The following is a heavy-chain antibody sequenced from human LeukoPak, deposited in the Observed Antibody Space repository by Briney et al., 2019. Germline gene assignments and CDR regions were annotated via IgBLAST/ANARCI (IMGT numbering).Heavy chain of an antibody. D-gene: IGHD3-3*01. CDR1: GFTFSSYG. CDR2: ISYDGSNK. Sequence: GRSLRLSCAASGFTFSSYGMHWVRQAPGKGLEWVAVISYDGSNKYYADSVKGRFTISRDNSKNTLYVQMNSLRAEDTAVYYCAKDIAGAFLEWTFDYWGQGTLDTVSS. J-gene: IGHJ4*02. CDR3: AKDIAGAFLEWTFDY. V-gene: IGHV3-30*18.